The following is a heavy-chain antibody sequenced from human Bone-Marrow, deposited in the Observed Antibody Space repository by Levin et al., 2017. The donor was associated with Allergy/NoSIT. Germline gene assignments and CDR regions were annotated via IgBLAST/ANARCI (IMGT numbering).Heavy chain of an antibody. V-gene: IGHV2-5*02. D-gene: IGHD3-16*02. CDR1: GFSLTTRGVG. CDR2: IYWDDDK. J-gene: IGHJ3*01. Sequence: GSGPTLVKPTETLSLTCSFSGFSLTTRGVGVAWIRQPPGKALEWIAVIYWDDDKRYRPSLNGRLSITKDTSRNQVVLTMTNMDPVDTATYFCAHVVITYGGVIGDEAFDVWGPGTLVSVSS. CDR3: AHVVITYGGVIGDEAFDV.